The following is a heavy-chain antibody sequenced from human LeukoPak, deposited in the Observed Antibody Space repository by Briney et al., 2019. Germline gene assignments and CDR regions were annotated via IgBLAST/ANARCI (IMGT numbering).Heavy chain of an antibody. CDR2: ISSSSSNI. D-gene: IGHD3-22*01. V-gene: IGHV3-21*01. CDR3: ARDGPGDNYDSRGYYASYFDY. CDR1: GFTFSSYS. J-gene: IGHJ4*02. Sequence: PGGSLRLSCAASGFTFSSYSMTWVRQAPGKGLEWVSSISSSSSNISYADSVKGRFTISRDNAKNSMYLQMNSLRAEDTGVYYCARDGPGDNYDSRGYYASYFDYWGQGTLVTVSS.